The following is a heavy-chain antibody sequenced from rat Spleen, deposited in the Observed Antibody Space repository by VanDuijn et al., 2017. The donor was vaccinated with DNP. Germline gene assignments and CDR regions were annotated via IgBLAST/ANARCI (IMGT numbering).Heavy chain of an antibody. CDR2: ISASAGST. Sequence: EVQLVESGGGLVQVGRSMKLSCVASGFTFSNYGMAWVRQAPKQGLEWVASISASAGSTSYRDSVKGRFTISRDNAENTLYLQMDSLRSEDTATYYCTTDFERGYWGQGVMVTVSS. CDR3: TTDFERGY. V-gene: IGHV5-27*01. CDR1: GFTFSNYG. J-gene: IGHJ2*01. D-gene: IGHD1-11*01.